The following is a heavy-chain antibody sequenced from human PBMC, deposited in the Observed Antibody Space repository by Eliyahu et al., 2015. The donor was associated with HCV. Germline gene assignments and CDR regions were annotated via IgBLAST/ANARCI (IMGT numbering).Heavy chain of an antibody. D-gene: IGHD1-1*01. J-gene: IGHJ4*02. Sequence: QLQLVQSGAEVKKPGSSVKVSCQASGGTFTSYTISWVRQAPGQGLEWMGRIIPILGTANYAQKFQDRVTITADKTTRTSYMDLSSLRSEDTAVYYCAGDNWTAGRERVVWGQGTLVSVSS. CDR1: GGTFTSYT. CDR3: AGDNWTAGRERVV. V-gene: IGHV1-69*08. CDR2: IIPILGTA.